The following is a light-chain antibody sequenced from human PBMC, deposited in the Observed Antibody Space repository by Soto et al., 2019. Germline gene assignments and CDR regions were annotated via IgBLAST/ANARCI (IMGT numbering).Light chain of an antibody. J-gene: IGKJ5*01. Sequence: DIQMTQSPSSLSSSVGDIFTITCRSSQSISSYLNWYQQKPGKAPKLLIYAASSLQSGVPSRFSGSGSGTDFTLTITSLQPEDFATYYCQQSYNSPPITFGQGTRLEIK. CDR1: QSISSY. CDR3: QQSYNSPPIT. CDR2: AAS. V-gene: IGKV1-39*01.